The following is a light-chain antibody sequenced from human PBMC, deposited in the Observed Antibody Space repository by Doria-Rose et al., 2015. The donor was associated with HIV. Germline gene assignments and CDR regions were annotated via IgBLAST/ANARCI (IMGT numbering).Light chain of an antibody. CDR1: QSFSSTY. J-gene: IGKJ1*01. Sequence: EIVMTQSPGTLSLSPGERATLSCRASQSFSSTYLAWYQQQPGQAPSLHIYAGSARTTGIPDRFSASGSGTDFTLTINRLEPEGFALYYCHQYGTSWTFGQGTKVEI. CDR3: HQYGTSWT. CDR2: AGS. V-gene: IGKV3-20*01.